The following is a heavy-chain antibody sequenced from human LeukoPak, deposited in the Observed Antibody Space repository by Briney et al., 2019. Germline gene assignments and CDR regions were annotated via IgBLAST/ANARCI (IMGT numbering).Heavy chain of an antibody. CDR3: ATKGTTPGFHY. CDR1: GVSFSSYY. D-gene: IGHD1-1*01. Sequence: SETLSLTCAVYGVSFSSYYMSWIRQPPGKGLEWIGEINHSGSTNYNPSLKSRVTISVDTSKNQFSLKLSSVTAADTAVYYCATKGTTPGFHYWRRGTLVTVSS. J-gene: IGHJ4*02. CDR2: INHSGST. V-gene: IGHV4-34*01.